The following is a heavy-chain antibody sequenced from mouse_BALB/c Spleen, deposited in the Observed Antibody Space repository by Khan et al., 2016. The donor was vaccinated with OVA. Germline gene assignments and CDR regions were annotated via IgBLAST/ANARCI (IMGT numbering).Heavy chain of an antibody. CDR1: GYTFTSYT. J-gene: IGHJ4*01. CDR3: ARDFPYYGSRGAMDN. Sequence: QVQLQQSGAELARPGASVKMSCKASGYTFTSYTMHWVKQRPGQGLEWIGYIIPSTVYTNYNQKFKDKATLTADKSYSTAYMQLSSLTSEDSAVYYCARDFPYYGSRGAMDNWGQGTSGTVSS. CDR2: IIPSTVYT. V-gene: IGHV1-4*01. D-gene: IGHD1-1*01.